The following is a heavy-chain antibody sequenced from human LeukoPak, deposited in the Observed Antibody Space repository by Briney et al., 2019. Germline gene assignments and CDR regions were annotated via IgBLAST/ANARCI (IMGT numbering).Heavy chain of an antibody. CDR3: ARSAPLLYGADREDYYYGMDV. Sequence: SETLSLTCTVSGGSISSHYWTWIRQPPGKGLEWIGYIYYSGSTNYNPSLKSRVTISVDTSKNQFSLKLSSVTAADTAVYYCARSAPLLYGADREDYYYGMDVWGQGTTVTVSS. V-gene: IGHV4-59*11. CDR1: GGSISSHY. CDR2: IYYSGST. J-gene: IGHJ6*02. D-gene: IGHD4-17*01.